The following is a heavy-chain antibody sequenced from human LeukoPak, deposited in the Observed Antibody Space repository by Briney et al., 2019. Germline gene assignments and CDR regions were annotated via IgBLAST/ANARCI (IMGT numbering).Heavy chain of an antibody. CDR3: AREGITMIVVVITLGAFDV. CDR1: GFTFSSYA. J-gene: IGHJ3*01. Sequence: GGSLRLSCAASGFTFSSYAMHWVRQAPGKGLEWVAVISYDGSNKYYADSVKGRFTISRDNSKNTLYLQMNSLRAEDTAVYYCAREGITMIVVVITLGAFDVWGQGTMVTVSS. D-gene: IGHD3-22*01. CDR2: ISYDGSNK. V-gene: IGHV3-30*04.